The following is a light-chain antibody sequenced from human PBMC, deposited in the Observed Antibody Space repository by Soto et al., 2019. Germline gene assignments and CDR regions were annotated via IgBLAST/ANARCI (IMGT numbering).Light chain of an antibody. J-gene: IGKJ4*01. CDR3: QQSYSTLT. Sequence: DIPMTQSPSSVSASVGDRVTITCRASQPITNWLAWYQQKPGKAPKLLIYAASNLQSGVPSRFSGSGSGTDFTLTINSLQPEDFATYYCQQSYSTLTFGGGTKVEIK. CDR1: QPITNW. V-gene: IGKV1-12*01. CDR2: AAS.